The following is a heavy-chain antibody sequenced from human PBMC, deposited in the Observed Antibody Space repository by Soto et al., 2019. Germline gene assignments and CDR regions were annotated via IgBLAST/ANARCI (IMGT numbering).Heavy chain of an antibody. CDR3: ATELRGYETYYFDY. J-gene: IGHJ4*02. CDR2: ISAYNGNT. Sequence: QVQLVQSGAEVKKPGASVKVSCKASGYTFTSYGIIWVRQAPGQGLEWMGWISAYNGNTNYAQKLQSRVTMTTDTSTSTAYMELRSLRSDDKAVYYCATELRGYETYYFDYWGQGTVVTVSS. V-gene: IGHV1-18*04. D-gene: IGHD5-12*01. CDR1: GYTFTSYG.